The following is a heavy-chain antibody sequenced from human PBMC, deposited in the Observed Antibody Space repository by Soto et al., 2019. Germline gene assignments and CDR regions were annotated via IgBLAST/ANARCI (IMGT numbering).Heavy chain of an antibody. CDR3: ARQGDWAVAGGVDY. CDR2: IYYSGST. V-gene: IGHV4-39*01. Sequence: QLQLQESGPGLVKPSETLSLTCTVSGGSISSSSYYWGWIRQPPGKGLEWIGSIYYSGSTYYNPSLKSRVTISVDTSKNQFSLRLGSVAAADTAVYECARQGDWAVAGGVDYWGQGTLVTVSS. J-gene: IGHJ4*02. D-gene: IGHD6-19*01. CDR1: GGSISSSSYY.